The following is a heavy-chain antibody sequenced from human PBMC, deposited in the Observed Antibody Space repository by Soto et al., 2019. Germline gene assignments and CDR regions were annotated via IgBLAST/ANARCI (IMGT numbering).Heavy chain of an antibody. CDR2: IYHSGST. J-gene: IGHJ6*02. D-gene: IGHD4-17*01. CDR1: GGSISSSNW. Sequence: SETLSLTCAVSGGSISSSNWWSWVRQPPGKGLEWIGEIYHSGSTNYNPSLKSRVTISVDKSKNQFSLKLSSVTAADTAVYYCAGRGRRFYYYYGMDVWGQGTTVTVSS. CDR3: AGRGRRFYYYYGMDV. V-gene: IGHV4-4*02.